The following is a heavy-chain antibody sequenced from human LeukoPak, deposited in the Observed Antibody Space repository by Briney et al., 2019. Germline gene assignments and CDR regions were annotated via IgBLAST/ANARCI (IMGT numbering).Heavy chain of an antibody. J-gene: IGHJ4*02. CDR3: ATLIRLSGGRYYFDY. D-gene: IGHD4/OR15-4a*01. V-gene: IGHV3-49*04. Sequence: PGRSLRLSCTASGFTFCDYAMSWVRQAPGKGLEWVSFIRSKAYGGTTEDAASVKGRFTISSDDPKSIAYLQMNSLKTDDTAVYYCATLIRLSGGRYYFDYWGQGTLVTVSS. CDR2: IRSKAYGGTT. CDR1: GFTFCDYA.